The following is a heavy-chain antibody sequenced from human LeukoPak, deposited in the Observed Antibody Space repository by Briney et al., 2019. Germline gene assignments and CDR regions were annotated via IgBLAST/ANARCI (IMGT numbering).Heavy chain of an antibody. D-gene: IGHD3-3*01. CDR2: FDPKEGER. Sequence: ASVKVSCKVSGDTLTELSMHWVRQAPGKGLEWMGGFDPKEGERVYAQHFQGRFTMTEDTSSGTAYMELNRLRSEDTAVYYCATVGRGDFWSGYPNWFDPWGQGTLVTVSS. CDR1: GDTLTELS. CDR3: ATVGRGDFWSGYPNWFDP. J-gene: IGHJ5*02. V-gene: IGHV1-24*01.